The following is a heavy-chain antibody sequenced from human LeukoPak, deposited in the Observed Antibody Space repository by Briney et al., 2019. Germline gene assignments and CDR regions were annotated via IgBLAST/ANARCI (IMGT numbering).Heavy chain of an antibody. J-gene: IGHJ3*02. D-gene: IGHD2-2*01. CDR3: ARDLHGTSLFDNDAFDI. CDR2: ISSSSSYI. V-gene: IGHV3-21*01. Sequence: GGSLRLSCAASGFTFSSYSMNWVRQAPGKGLEWVSSISSSSSYIYYADSVKGRFTISRDNAKNSLYLQMNSLRAEDTAVYYCARDLHGTSLFDNDAFDIWGQGKMVTVSS. CDR1: GFTFSSYS.